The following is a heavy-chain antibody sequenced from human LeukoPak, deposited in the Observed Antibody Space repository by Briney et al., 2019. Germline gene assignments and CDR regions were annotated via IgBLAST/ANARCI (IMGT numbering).Heavy chain of an antibody. Sequence: PGGSLRLSCAASGFTFSSYAMTWVRQAPGKGLEWVSGISSSGANTYYADSVKGRFTSSRHNSKNTLFLQMNSLRAEDTAVYYCAKGIMGLSCSSTSCYEIDYWGQGTLVTVSS. V-gene: IGHV3-23*01. CDR1: GFTFSSYA. CDR3: AKGIMGLSCSSTSCYEIDY. D-gene: IGHD2-2*01. CDR2: ISSSGANT. J-gene: IGHJ4*02.